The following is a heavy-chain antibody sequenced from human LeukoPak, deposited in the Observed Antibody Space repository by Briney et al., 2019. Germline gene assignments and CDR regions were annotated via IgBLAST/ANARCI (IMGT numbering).Heavy chain of an antibody. CDR3: TRGGSNFDY. J-gene: IGHJ4*02. V-gene: IGHV4-59*01. CDR2: IYYSSST. CDR1: GGSISSYY. D-gene: IGHD3-10*01. Sequence: PSETLSLTCTVSGGSISSYYWSWVRQPPEKGLEWIGYIYYSSSTNYNPSLKSRVTISVDTSKNQFSLQLTSVTAADTAVYFCTRGGSNFDYWGQGTLVTVSS.